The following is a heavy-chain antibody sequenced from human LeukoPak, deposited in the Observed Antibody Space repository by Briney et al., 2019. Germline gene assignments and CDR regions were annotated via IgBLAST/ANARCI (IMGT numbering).Heavy chain of an antibody. Sequence: GGTLRLSCTASGFTFSSYGMSWVRQAPGKGLEWVSAISGSGGSTYYADSVKGRFTISRDNSKNTLYLQMNSLRAEDTAVYYCAKDALYRDGYFDYWGQGTLVTVSS. D-gene: IGHD5-24*01. J-gene: IGHJ4*02. V-gene: IGHV3-23*01. CDR1: GFTFSSYG. CDR2: ISGSGGST. CDR3: AKDALYRDGYFDY.